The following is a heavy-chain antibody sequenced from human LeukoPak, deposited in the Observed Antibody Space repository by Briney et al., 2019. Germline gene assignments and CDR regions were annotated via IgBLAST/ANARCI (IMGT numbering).Heavy chain of an antibody. J-gene: IGHJ5*02. CDR2: LNSDGTSS. CDR3: ARHLGGSNDA. Sequence: PGGSLRLSCAASGXSFSNYWMHWVRQAPGKGLVWVSRLNSDGTSSSYAESVKGRFTISRDNAKNTLYLQLNSLRAEDTAVYCCARHLGGSNDAWGQGTLVTVSS. D-gene: IGHD3-16*01. V-gene: IGHV3-74*01. CDR1: GXSFSNYW.